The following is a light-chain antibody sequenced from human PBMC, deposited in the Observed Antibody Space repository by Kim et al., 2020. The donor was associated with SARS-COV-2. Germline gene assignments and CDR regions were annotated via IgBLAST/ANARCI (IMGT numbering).Light chain of an antibody. V-gene: IGLV3-19*01. CDR1: SRRSYY. CDR2: GKN. CDR3: NARGSNDNVV. Sequence: VAVGQTGRSTCQGDSRRSYYASWCQQKRGQAPIVVIYGKNNRPSGIAERFSGSSSGNTASLTITGTQAGDEADYYWNARGSNDNVVFGGGTKLTVL. J-gene: IGLJ2*01.